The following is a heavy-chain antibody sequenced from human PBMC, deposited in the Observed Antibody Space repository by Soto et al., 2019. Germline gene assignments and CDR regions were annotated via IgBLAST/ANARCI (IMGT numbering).Heavy chain of an antibody. CDR2: ISANGITT. Sequence: GVSRVLSCAASGFTFSNYAMSWVRPAPGKGLECVSSISANGITTYYADSVKGRFTISRDNSKNTVYVQMNTLRPEDTAMYYCAEVRFGELRELNWLDPWGQGTLVTVSS. CDR1: GFTFSNYA. CDR3: AEVRFGELRELNWLDP. D-gene: IGHD3-10*01. V-gene: IGHV3-23*01. J-gene: IGHJ5*02.